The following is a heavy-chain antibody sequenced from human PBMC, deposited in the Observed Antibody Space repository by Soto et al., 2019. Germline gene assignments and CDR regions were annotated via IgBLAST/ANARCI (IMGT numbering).Heavy chain of an antibody. Sequence: QVPLVQSGAEVKKPGASVKVSCKASGYTFTSYGISWVRQAPGQGLEWMGWISAYNGNTNYAQKLQGRVTMTTDTSTSTAYMELRSLRSDDTAVYYCARAPRRFLEWPTPADYWGQGTLVTVSS. J-gene: IGHJ4*02. V-gene: IGHV1-18*01. CDR1: GYTFTSYG. CDR2: ISAYNGNT. D-gene: IGHD3-3*01. CDR3: ARAPRRFLEWPTPADY.